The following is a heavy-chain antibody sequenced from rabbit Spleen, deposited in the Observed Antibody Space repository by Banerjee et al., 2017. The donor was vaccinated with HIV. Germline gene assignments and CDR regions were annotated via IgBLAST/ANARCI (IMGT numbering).Heavy chain of an antibody. Sequence: QEQLVESGGGLVKPGASLTLTCKASGLDFSGDSYDSYMCWVRQAPGKGLEWIACIDIGSNGFTYFASWAKGRFTISKTSSTTVTLQMTSLTVADTAAYFCARDTSSSFSSYGMDLWGPGTLVTVS. J-gene: IGHJ6*01. D-gene: IGHD1-1*01. CDR1: GLDFSGDSY. CDR2: IDIGSNGFT. V-gene: IGHV1S45*01. CDR3: ARDTSSSFSSYGMDL.